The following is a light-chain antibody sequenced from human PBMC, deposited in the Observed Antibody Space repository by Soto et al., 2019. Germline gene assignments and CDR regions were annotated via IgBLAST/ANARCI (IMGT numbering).Light chain of an antibody. Sequence: QSALTQPASVSGSPGQSITISCTGTSSDVGAYNYVSWYQQHPGKAPKLLIFEVSSRPSGVSNRFSGSKSGSTASLTISGLQAEDEADYYCSSYADSDTLYVSGTGTKVTVL. CDR3: SSYADSDTLYV. CDR1: SSDVGAYNY. V-gene: IGLV2-14*01. J-gene: IGLJ1*01. CDR2: EVS.